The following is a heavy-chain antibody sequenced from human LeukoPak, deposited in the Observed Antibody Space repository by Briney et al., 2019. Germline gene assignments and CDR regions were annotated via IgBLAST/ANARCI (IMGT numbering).Heavy chain of an antibody. CDR2: IYYSGST. CDR1: GGSIRRGGYY. D-gene: IGHD4-17*01. CDR3: ARALVSDYGYYTVFDY. Sequence: SETLSLTCTVSGGSIRRGGYYWSWIRQHPGKGLEWIGYIYYSGSTYYNPSLKSRVTISVDTSKNQFSLKLSSVTAADTAVYYCARALVSDYGYYTVFDYWGQGTLVTASS. V-gene: IGHV4-31*03. J-gene: IGHJ4*02.